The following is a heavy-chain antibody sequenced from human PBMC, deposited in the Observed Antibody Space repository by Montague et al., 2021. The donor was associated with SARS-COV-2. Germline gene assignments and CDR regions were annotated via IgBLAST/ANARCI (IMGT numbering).Heavy chain of an antibody. J-gene: IGHJ4*02. V-gene: IGHV2-70*01. D-gene: IGHD6-19*01. CDR2: IEWDDDK. CDR1: GFSLSTSGMC. CDR3: ARISAWYSSGWSAFDY. Sequence: VKPTQTLTLTCTFSGFSLSTSGMCVSWIRQPPGKALEWLALIEWDDDKYYSTSLKTRLTISKDTSKNQVVLTMTNMDPVDTATYYCARISAWYSSGWSAFDYWGQGTLVTVSS.